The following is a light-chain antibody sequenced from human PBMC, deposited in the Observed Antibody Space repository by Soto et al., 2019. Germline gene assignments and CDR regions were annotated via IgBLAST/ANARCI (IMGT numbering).Light chain of an antibody. Sequence: IQMTQSPSSLSASVGDRVTITCRASQGIRNDLGWYQQKPGKAHKXLIYAASSLQSGVPSRFSGSGSGTDLTITISSLQPEDCETYYCLQDYNYPITFGQGTRLEIK. CDR3: LQDYNYPIT. CDR1: QGIRND. V-gene: IGKV1-6*01. J-gene: IGKJ5*01. CDR2: AAS.